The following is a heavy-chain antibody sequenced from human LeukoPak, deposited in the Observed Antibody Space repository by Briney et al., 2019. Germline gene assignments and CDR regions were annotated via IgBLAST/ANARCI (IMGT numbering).Heavy chain of an antibody. CDR1: GFTFSDYY. Sequence: PGGSLRLSCAASGFTFSDYYMSWIRQAPGKGLEWVSSISSSSSYIYYADSVKGRFTISRDNAKNSLYLQMNSLRAEDTAVYYCARDWDYGDYAAFDIWGQGTMVTVSS. CDR2: ISSSSSYI. D-gene: IGHD4-17*01. V-gene: IGHV3-11*06. CDR3: ARDWDYGDYAAFDI. J-gene: IGHJ3*02.